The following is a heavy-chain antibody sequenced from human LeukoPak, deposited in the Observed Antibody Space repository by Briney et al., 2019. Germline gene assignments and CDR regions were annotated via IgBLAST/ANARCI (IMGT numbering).Heavy chain of an antibody. CDR3: ARDQWFYSSSWRAAFDI. D-gene: IGHD6-13*01. CDR1: GGSISSYY. V-gene: IGHV4-4*07. CDR2: IYSSGST. J-gene: IGHJ3*02. Sequence: SETLSLTCTVSGGSISSYYWSWIRQPAGKGLEWIGRIYSSGSTTYNPSLKSRVTMSVDTSKNQFSLKVTSVTAADTAVYYCARDQWFYSSSWRAAFDIWGQGTMVTVSS.